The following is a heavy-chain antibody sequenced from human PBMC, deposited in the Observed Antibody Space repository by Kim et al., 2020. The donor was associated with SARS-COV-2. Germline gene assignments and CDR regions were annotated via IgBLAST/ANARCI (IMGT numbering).Heavy chain of an antibody. J-gene: IGHJ6*02. CDR2: IWYDGSNK. Sequence: GGSLRLSCAASGFTFSSYGMHWVRQAPGKGLEWVAVIWYDGSNKYYADSVKGRFTISRDNSKNTLYLQMNSLRAEDTAVYYCARESGYYGSGSGVGDYYYYNGMDVWGQGTTVPVSS. D-gene: IGHD3-10*01. CDR3: ARESGYYGSGSGVGDYYYYNGMDV. V-gene: IGHV3-33*01. CDR1: GFTFSSYG.